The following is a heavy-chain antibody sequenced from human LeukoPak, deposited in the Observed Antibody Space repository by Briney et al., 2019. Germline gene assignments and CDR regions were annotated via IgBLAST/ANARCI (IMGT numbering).Heavy chain of an antibody. CDR3: ARQDPNYRIDY. CDR1: GYSFTNYW. Sequence: ESLKISCKGSGYSFTNYWIDWVRQVPGKGLEWMGIIYSGDSDTRYSPSFQGQVTISADKSISTAYLQWSSLKASDTAMYYCARQDPNYRIDYWGQGTLVTVSS. CDR2: IYSGDSDT. J-gene: IGHJ4*02. D-gene: IGHD4-11*01. V-gene: IGHV5-51*01.